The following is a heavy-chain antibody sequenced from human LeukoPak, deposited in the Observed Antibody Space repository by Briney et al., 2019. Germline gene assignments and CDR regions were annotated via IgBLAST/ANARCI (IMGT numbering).Heavy chain of an antibody. Sequence: SETLSLTCTVSGGPIYSYYWSWIRQTAGKGLEWIGRLYPGVSTNYNPSLKSRVTMSVDTSKNQFALKLSAVTAADTAVYYCARLKFYDSTGYSPGHYMDVWGKGTTVTVSS. CDR1: GGPIYSYY. CDR3: ARLKFYDSTGYSPGHYMDV. CDR2: LYPGVST. V-gene: IGHV4-4*07. J-gene: IGHJ6*03. D-gene: IGHD3-22*01.